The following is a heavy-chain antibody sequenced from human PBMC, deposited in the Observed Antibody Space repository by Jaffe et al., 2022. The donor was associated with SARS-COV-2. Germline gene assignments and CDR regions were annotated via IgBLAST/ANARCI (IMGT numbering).Heavy chain of an antibody. V-gene: IGHV1-46*01. D-gene: IGHD3-16*02. Sequence: QVQLVQSGAEVKKPGASVKVSCKASGYTFTSYYMHWVRQAPGQGLEWMGIINPSGGSTSYAQKFQGRVTMTRDTSTSTVYMELSSLRSEDTAVYYCARETDLAGLGELSSRGAFDIWGQGTMVTVSS. CDR2: INPSGGST. J-gene: IGHJ3*02. CDR3: ARETDLAGLGELSSRGAFDI. CDR1: GYTFTSYY.